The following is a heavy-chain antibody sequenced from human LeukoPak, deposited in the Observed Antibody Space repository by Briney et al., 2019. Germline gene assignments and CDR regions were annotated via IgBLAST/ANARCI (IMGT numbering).Heavy chain of an antibody. CDR1: GFSFSSFS. CDR3: ARDLGYSSGPNY. CDR2: ISGGSSFT. D-gene: IGHD6-19*01. Sequence: PGGTLRLSCAASGFSFSSFSMNWVRQAPGKGLEWVSYISGGSSFTYYVDSVKGRFTISRDNAKNSLYLQMNSLRAEDTAVYYCARDLGYSSGPNYWGQGTRVTVSS. V-gene: IGHV3-21*01. J-gene: IGHJ4*02.